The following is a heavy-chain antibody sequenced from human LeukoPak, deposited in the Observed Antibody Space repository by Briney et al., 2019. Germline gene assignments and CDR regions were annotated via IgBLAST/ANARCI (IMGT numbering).Heavy chain of an antibody. CDR1: GGSISSYY. CDR2: IYTSGST. J-gene: IGHJ3*02. D-gene: IGHD4-17*01. V-gene: IGHV4-4*07. Sequence: PSETLSLTCTVSGGSISSYYWSWIRQPAGKGLEWIGRIYTSGSTNCNPSLKSRVTMSVDTSKNQFSLKLSSVTAADTAVYYCARAEHDYGDSDAFDIWGQGTMVTVSS. CDR3: ARAEHDYGDSDAFDI.